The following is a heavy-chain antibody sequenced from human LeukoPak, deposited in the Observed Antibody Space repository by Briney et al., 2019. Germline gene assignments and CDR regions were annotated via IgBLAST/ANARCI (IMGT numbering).Heavy chain of an antibody. CDR2: ISGSGGST. V-gene: IGHV3-23*01. CDR3: ANPPSGYVFWSVSLAHYYSGRAV. Sequence: GGSLRLSCAASGFTFSSYAMSWVRQAPGKGLEWVSAISGSGGSTYYADSVKGRFTISRDNSKNTLYLQMNSLRAEDTAVYYCANPPSGYVFWSVSLAHYYSGRAVWGQGTTAPVSS. CDR1: GFTFSSYA. J-gene: IGHJ6*02. D-gene: IGHD3-3*01.